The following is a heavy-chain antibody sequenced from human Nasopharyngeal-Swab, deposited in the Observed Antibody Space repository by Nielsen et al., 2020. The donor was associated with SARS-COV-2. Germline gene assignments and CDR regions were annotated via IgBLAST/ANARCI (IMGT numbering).Heavy chain of an antibody. V-gene: IGHV5-51*01. J-gene: IGHJ4*02. CDR2: IYPGDSDT. CDR1: GYSFTSYW. CDR3: ARLSLAYCGGDCYYFDY. D-gene: IGHD2-21*02. Sequence: GESLKISCQGSGYSFTSYWIGWVRQMPGKGLEWMGIIYPGDSDTRYSPSFQGQVTISADKSISTAYLQWGSLKASDTAMYYCARLSLAYCGGDCYYFDYWGQGTLVTVSS.